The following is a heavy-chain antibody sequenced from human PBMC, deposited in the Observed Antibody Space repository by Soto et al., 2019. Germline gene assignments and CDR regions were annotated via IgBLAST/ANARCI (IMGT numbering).Heavy chain of an antibody. Sequence: KPSETLSLTCAVYGGSFSGYYWSWIRQPPGKGLEWIGEINHSGSTNYNPSLKSRVTISVDTSKNQFSLKLSSVTAADTAVYYCARGVDFWSGYGYYYYGMDVWGQGTTVTVSS. D-gene: IGHD3-3*01. J-gene: IGHJ6*02. CDR3: ARGVDFWSGYGYYYYGMDV. V-gene: IGHV4-34*01. CDR2: INHSGST. CDR1: GGSFSGYY.